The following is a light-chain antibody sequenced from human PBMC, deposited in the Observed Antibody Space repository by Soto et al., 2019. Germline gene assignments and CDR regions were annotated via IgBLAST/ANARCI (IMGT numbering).Light chain of an antibody. Sequence: VLTQPPSVSGAPGQRVTISCTGSSSNLGANYHVHWYQQLPGRAPKLLIYGSTNRPSGVPDRISGSKSGTSASLAITGLQAEDEADYYCQSYDNNLSGGVFGGGTKVTVL. V-gene: IGLV1-40*01. CDR3: QSYDNNLSGGV. CDR1: SSNLGANYH. CDR2: GST. J-gene: IGLJ3*02.